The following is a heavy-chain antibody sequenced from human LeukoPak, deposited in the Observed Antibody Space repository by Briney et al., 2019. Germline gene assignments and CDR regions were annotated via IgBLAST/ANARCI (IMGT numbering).Heavy chain of an antibody. CDR3: ASEDGHNPNLGFDY. Sequence: GGSLRLSCAASGFTFSSYTMHWVRQAPGKGLEWVAVISYDGSNKYYADSVKGRFTISRDTSKNTLYLQMNSLRAEDTAVYYCASEDGHNPNLGFDYWGQGTLVTVSS. CDR2: ISYDGSNK. J-gene: IGHJ4*02. D-gene: IGHD5-24*01. CDR1: GFTFSSYT. V-gene: IGHV3-30-3*01.